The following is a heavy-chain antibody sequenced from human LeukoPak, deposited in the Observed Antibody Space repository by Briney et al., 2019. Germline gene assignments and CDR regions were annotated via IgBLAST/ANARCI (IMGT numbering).Heavy chain of an antibody. CDR3: ARGHGDIVVVPAAISGLGSSYYFDY. CDR2: INHSGST. Sequence: SETLSLTCAVYGVSFSGYYWSWIRQPPGKGLEWIGEINHSGSTNYNPSPKSRVTISVDTSNNQFSLKLSSVTAADTAVYYCARGHGDIVVVPAAISGLGSSYYFDYWGQGTLVTVSS. V-gene: IGHV4-34*01. CDR1: GVSFSGYY. D-gene: IGHD2-2*01. J-gene: IGHJ4*02.